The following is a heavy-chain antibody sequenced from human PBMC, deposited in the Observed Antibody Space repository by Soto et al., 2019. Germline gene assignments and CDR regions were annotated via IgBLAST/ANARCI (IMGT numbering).Heavy chain of an antibody. Sequence: EVQLVESGGGLVQPGGSLTLSCAASGFSFSSYEINWVRQAPGTGLELVSYISSSASTIYYADSVKGRFTISRDNAKISLYVPMNSHSAEDTAVYYCAREARRDSSGYYYPDYAFAIWGQGTMVTVSS. CDR2: ISSSASTI. D-gene: IGHD3-22*01. J-gene: IGHJ3*02. V-gene: IGHV3-48*03. CDR1: GFSFSSYE. CDR3: AREARRDSSGYYYPDYAFAI.